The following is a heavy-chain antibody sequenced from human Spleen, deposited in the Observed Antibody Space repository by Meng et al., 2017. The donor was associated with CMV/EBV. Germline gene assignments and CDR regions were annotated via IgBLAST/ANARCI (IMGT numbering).Heavy chain of an antibody. CDR2: IKQDGSEK. CDR1: GFTFSKSW. V-gene: IGHV3-7*01. J-gene: IGHJ6*02. CDR3: ARDDRYYYYYGLDV. Sequence: GESLKISCAASGFTFSKSWMTWVRQAPGKGLEWVANIKQDGSEKYYVDSVKGRFTISRDNAKDSLSLQMNSLRAEDTAVYYCARDDRYYYYYGLDVWGQGTTVTVSS.